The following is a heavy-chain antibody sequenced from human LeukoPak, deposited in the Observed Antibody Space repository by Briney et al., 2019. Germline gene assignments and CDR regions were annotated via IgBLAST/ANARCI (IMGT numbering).Heavy chain of an antibody. J-gene: IGHJ4*02. D-gene: IGHD3-22*01. CDR1: GGSISSYY. V-gene: IGHV4-59*01. Sequence: KTSETLSLTCTVSGGSISSYYWSWIRQPPGKGLEWIGYIYYSGSTNYNPSLKSRVTISVDTSKNQFSLKLSSVTAADTAAYYCARERYYYDSSGYPYFDYWGQGTLVTVSS. CDR3: ARERYYYDSSGYPYFDY. CDR2: IYYSGST.